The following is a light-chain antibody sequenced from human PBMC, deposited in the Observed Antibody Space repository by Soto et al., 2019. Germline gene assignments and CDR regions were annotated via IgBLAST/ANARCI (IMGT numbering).Light chain of an antibody. Sequence: EIVLTQSPGTLSLSPGEGATLSCRASQSVESSYLAWYQQMPGQAPRLLIYGASSRAPGIPDRFSGGGSGTDFTLTITRLVPEDFALYYCQHYGVSRYTFGQGTKVEIK. CDR3: QHYGVSRYT. V-gene: IGKV3-20*01. J-gene: IGKJ2*01. CDR1: QSVESSY. CDR2: GAS.